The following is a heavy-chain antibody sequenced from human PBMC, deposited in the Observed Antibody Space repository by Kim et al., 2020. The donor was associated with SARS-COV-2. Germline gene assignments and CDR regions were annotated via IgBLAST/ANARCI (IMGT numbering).Heavy chain of an antibody. CDR3: ARGIQQWLGVDA. J-gene: IGHJ6*02. CDR1: GFTFGGHD. V-gene: IGHV3-13*04. D-gene: IGHD5-18*01. Sequence: GGSLRLSCAASGFTFGGHDMHWVRQGPGKGLEWVSAIGTAGETFYSGSVKGRFIISRENGRNSLFLQMDSLKVGDTAVYYCARGIQQWLGVDAWGQGTTVTVSS. CDR2: IGTAGET.